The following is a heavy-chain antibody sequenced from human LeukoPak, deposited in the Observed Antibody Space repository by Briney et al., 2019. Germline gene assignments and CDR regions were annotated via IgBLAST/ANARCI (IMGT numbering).Heavy chain of an antibody. J-gene: IGHJ5*02. Sequence: PGGSLRLSCAASGLIFSGSAMHWVRQAPGKGLEWVCRMRSKANNYATGYSPSVIGRFTISRDDSKNSRYLEMNSLKIEDTAVYFCTSQAGYSSSWETWGQGTLVTVSS. CDR3: TSQAGYSSSWET. D-gene: IGHD6-13*01. V-gene: IGHV3-73*01. CDR1: GLIFSGSA. CDR2: MRSKANNYAT.